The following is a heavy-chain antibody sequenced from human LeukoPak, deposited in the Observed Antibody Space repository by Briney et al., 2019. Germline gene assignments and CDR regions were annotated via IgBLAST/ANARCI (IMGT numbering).Heavy chain of an antibody. Sequence: GGSLRLSCAASGFTFSNYNMNWVRQAPGKGLEWVSSISGGSSYIYYADSVKGRFTISRDNAKNSLYLQMNSLRAEDTAVYYCARDWSASPDYRGQGTLVTVSS. D-gene: IGHD2-2*01. V-gene: IGHV3-21*01. CDR1: GFTFSNYN. J-gene: IGHJ4*02. CDR2: ISGGSSYI. CDR3: ARDWSASPDY.